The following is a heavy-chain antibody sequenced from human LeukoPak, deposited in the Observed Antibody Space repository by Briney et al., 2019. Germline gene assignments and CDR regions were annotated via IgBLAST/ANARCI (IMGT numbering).Heavy chain of an antibody. CDR2: IYHSGST. J-gene: IGHJ4*02. D-gene: IGHD6-19*01. CDR3: ARGAAVAGLIDY. CDR1: GGSISSSNW. V-gene: IGHV4-4*02. Sequence: PSETLSLTCAVSGGSISSSNWWSWVRQPPGKGLEWIGEIYHSGSTNYNPSLKSRVTISVDTSKNQFSLKLSSVTAADTAVYYCARGAAVAGLIDYWGQGTLVTVSS.